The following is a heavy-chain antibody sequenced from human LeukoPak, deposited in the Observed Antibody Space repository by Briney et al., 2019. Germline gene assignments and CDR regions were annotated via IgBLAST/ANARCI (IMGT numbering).Heavy chain of an antibody. Sequence: SVKVSCKASGGTFSSYAISWVRQAPGQGLEWMGRIIPILGIANYAQKFQGRVTITADKSTSTAYMELRSLRSDDTAVYYCARDVGRNDYWGQGTLVTVSS. CDR3: ARDVGRNDY. D-gene: IGHD2-15*01. CDR1: GGTFSSYA. J-gene: IGHJ4*02. V-gene: IGHV1-69*04. CDR2: IIPILGIA.